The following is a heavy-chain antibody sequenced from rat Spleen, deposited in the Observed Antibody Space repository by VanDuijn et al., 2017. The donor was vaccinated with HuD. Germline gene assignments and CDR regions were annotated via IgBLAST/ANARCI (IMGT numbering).Heavy chain of an antibody. J-gene: IGHJ2*01. CDR2: ISSGGST. Sequence: QVQLKESGPGLVQPSQTLSLTCTVSGFSLTSYTVSWVRQPPGKGLEWIAAISSGGSTYYNSALKSRLNISRDTSKSQVFLKMNSLQTEDTAMYFCASGIHDYWGQGVMVTVSS. V-gene: IGHV2-6*01. D-gene: IGHD1-4*01. CDR1: GFSLTSYT. CDR3: ASGIHDY.